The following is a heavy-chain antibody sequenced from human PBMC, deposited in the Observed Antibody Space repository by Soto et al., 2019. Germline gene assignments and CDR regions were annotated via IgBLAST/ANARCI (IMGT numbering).Heavy chain of an antibody. V-gene: IGHV1-46*01. CDR3: ARRDSYGRFDY. CDR2: INTSVGST. D-gene: IGHD5-18*01. CDR1: GYTVTTHY. Sequence: GASVKVSCKASGYTVTTHYMHWVRQAPGQGFGWMGVINTSVGSTNYAQKFQGRVTMTSDTSTSTVYMQLSSRRSEDTALYHCARRDSYGRFDYWGQGTLVTVSS. J-gene: IGHJ4*02.